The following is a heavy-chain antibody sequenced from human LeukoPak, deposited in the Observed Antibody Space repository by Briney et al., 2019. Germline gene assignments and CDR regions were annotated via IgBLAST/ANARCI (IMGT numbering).Heavy chain of an antibody. CDR1: GFTFSSYA. CDR3: AKGRLLWFGELPDV. Sequence: GGSLRLSCAASGFTFSSYAMSWVRQAPGKGLEWVSSISGAGGTTGYADSVKGRFTISRDNAKNTLYLQMNSLRAEDTALYYCAKGRLLWFGELPDVWGQGTLVTVSS. CDR2: ISGAGGTT. D-gene: IGHD3-10*01. V-gene: IGHV3-23*01. J-gene: IGHJ4*02.